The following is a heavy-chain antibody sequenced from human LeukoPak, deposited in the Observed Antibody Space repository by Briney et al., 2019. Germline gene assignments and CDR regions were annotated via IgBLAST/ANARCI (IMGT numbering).Heavy chain of an antibody. CDR1: GGSFSGYY. CDR2: INHSGST. Sequence: SETLSLTCAVYGGSFSGYYWGWIRQPPGKGLEWIGEINHSGSTNYNPSLKSRVTISVDTSKNQFSLKLSSVTAADTAVYYCARWEYCSGGSCQSIDYWGQGTLVTVSS. CDR3: ARWEYCSGGSCQSIDY. D-gene: IGHD2-15*01. V-gene: IGHV4-34*01. J-gene: IGHJ4*02.